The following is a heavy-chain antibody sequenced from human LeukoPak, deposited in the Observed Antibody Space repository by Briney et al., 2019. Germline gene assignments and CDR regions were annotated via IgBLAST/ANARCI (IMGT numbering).Heavy chain of an antibody. CDR2: IYPGDSDA. V-gene: IGHV5-51*01. CDR3: ARRGGLNDAFDI. Sequence: GESLKISCKGSGYSFTNYWIGWVRQMPGKGLEWMGIIYPGDSDARDSPSFQGQVTMSADKSIRTAYLQWSSLKASDTAMYYCARRGGLNDAFDIWGQGTMVIVSS. D-gene: IGHD3-16*01. CDR1: GYSFTNYW. J-gene: IGHJ3*02.